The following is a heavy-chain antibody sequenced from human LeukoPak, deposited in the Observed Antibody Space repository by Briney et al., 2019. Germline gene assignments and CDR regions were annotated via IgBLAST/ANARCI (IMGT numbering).Heavy chain of an antibody. V-gene: IGHV3-23*01. CDR2: ISGSGGST. CDR3: AKGTHYYDSSGYPDY. J-gene: IGHJ4*02. D-gene: IGHD3-22*01. Sequence: GGSLRLSCAASGFTFSSYAMSWVRQAPGKGLEWVSAISGSGGSTYYADSVKGRFTTSRDNSKNTLYLQMNSLRAEDTAVYYCAKGTHYYDSSGYPDYWGQGTLVTVSS. CDR1: GFTFSSYA.